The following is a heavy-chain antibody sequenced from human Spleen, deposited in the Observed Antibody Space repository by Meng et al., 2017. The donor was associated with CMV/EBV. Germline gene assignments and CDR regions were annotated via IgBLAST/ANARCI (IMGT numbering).Heavy chain of an antibody. CDR2: IYYSGST. D-gene: IGHD1-1*01. CDR1: GGSISSGGYY. V-gene: IGHV4-31*03. CDR3: ARLERTYYFDY. Sequence: LRLSCTVSGGSISSGGYYWSWIRQHPGKGLEWIGYIYYSGSTYYNPSLKSRVTISVDTSKNQFSLKLSSVTAADTAVYYCARLERTYYFDYWGQGTLVTVSS. J-gene: IGHJ4*02.